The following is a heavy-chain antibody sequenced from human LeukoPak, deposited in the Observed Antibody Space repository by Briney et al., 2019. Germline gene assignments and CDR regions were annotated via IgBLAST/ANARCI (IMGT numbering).Heavy chain of an antibody. CDR2: ISGSGGYT. CDR3: AREPLITMVRGVIITDGMDV. Sequence: PGGSLRLSCAASGFTFINYAVSWVRQAPAKGLEWVSAISGSGGYTYYADSVKGRFTISRDNSKNTLYLQMNSLRAEDTAVYYCAREPLITMVRGVIITDGMDVWGQGTTVTVSS. CDR1: GFTFINYA. D-gene: IGHD3-10*01. J-gene: IGHJ6*02. V-gene: IGHV3-23*01.